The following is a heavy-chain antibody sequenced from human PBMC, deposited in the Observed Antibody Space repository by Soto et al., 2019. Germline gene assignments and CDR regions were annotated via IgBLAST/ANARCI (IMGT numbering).Heavy chain of an antibody. Sequence: GGSLRLSCVGSGFTFSDSVMAWVRQAPGKGLEWLSVMSGEVRTRYALSWRGRFTIYRENSKNPLFLKMRSLRAEDAAAYFCVKWHTSNFDSLLFTGFDFWGRETQVTAPQ. V-gene: IGHV3-23*01. CDR2: MSGEVRT. CDR1: GFTFSDSV. CDR3: VKWHTSNFDSLLFTGFDF. D-gene: IGHD3-22*01. J-gene: IGHJ4*02.